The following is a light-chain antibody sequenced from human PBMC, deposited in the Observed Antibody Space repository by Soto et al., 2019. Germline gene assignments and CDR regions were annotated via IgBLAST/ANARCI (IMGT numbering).Light chain of an antibody. V-gene: IGLV2-8*01. CDR3: SSYAGSNNLVV. J-gene: IGLJ2*01. CDR2: EVY. CDR1: GSDVGAYNF. Sequence: QSALTQPPSASGSPGQSVTISCTGTGSDVGAYNFVSWYQHHPGKAPQALIYEVYKRSSGVPDRFSGSKSGNTASLTVSGLQTEDEADYYCSSYAGSNNLVVFGGGTQLTVL.